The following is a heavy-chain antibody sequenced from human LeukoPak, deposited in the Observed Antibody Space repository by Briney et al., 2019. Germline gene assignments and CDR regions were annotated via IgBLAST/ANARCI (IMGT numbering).Heavy chain of an antibody. D-gene: IGHD2-2*02. CDR3: ARGLRGYCSSTSCYKGHYFDY. J-gene: IGHJ4*02. Sequence: SETLSLTCAVYGGSFSGYYWSWLRQPPGKGLEWIGEINHSGSTNYNPSLTSRVTISVDTSKNQFSLKLSSVTAADTAVYYCARGLRGYCSSTSCYKGHYFDYWGQGTLVTVSS. CDR1: GGSFSGYY. CDR2: INHSGST. V-gene: IGHV4-34*01.